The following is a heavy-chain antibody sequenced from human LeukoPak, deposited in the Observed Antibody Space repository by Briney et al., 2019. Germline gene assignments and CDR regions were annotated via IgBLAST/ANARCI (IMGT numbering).Heavy chain of an antibody. CDR2: ISYDGSNK. Sequence: PGRSLRLSCAASGFTFSSYAMHWVRQAPGKGLEWVAAISYDGSNKYYADSVKGRFTVSRDNSKNTLYLQMNSLRAEDTAVYYCARDGSMVRGVIITDYGMDVWGKGTTVTVSS. CDR3: ARDGSMVRGVIITDYGMDV. CDR1: GFTFSSYA. D-gene: IGHD3-10*01. V-gene: IGHV3-30*04. J-gene: IGHJ6*04.